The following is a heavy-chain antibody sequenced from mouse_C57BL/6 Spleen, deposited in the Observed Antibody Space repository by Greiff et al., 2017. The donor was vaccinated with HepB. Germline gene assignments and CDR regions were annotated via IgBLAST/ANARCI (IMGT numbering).Heavy chain of an antibody. CDR1: GYSFTDYN. CDR2: INPNYGTT. Sequence: VQLKESGPELVKPGASVKISCKASGYSFTDYNMNWVKQSNGKSLEWIGVINPNYGTTSYNQKFKGKATLTVDQSSSTAYMQLNSLTSEDSAVYYCARGGSSGRDAMDYWGQGTSVTVSS. V-gene: IGHV1-39*01. D-gene: IGHD3-2*02. CDR3: ARGGSSGRDAMDY. J-gene: IGHJ4*01.